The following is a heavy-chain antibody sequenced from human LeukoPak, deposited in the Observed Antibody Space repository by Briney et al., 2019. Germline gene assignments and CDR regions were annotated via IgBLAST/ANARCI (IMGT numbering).Heavy chain of an antibody. CDR2: ISGSGGST. D-gene: IGHD5-12*01. Sequence: PGGSLRLSCAASGFTFSSYAMSWVRQAPGKGLEWVSAISGSGGSTYYADSVKGWFTISRDNSKNTLYLQMNSLRAEDTAVYYCAKLGGLQWLRLGDFDYWGQGTLVTVSS. J-gene: IGHJ4*02. CDR1: GFTFSSYA. CDR3: AKLGGLQWLRLGDFDY. V-gene: IGHV3-23*01.